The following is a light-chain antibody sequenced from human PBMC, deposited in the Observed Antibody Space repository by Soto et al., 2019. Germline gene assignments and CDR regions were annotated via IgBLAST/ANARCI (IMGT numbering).Light chain of an antibody. J-gene: IGKJ5*01. CDR1: QNIVTY. V-gene: IGKV1-39*01. Sequence: DVQMTQSPSSLSASVGDRVTITCRASQNIVTYLNWYQQKPGKAPKLLIYESSNLQSGVSSRFSGSGSETDFTLTISSLQPEDSATYCCQETYIIPITFGQGTRLASK. CDR2: ESS. CDR3: QETYIIPIT.